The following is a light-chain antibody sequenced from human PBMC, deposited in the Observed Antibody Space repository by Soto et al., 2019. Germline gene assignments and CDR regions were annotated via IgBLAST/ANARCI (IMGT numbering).Light chain of an antibody. CDR1: QDIANY. Sequence: DIQMTQSPSPLSASVGDRVTITCQASQDIANYLNWYQQKPGQAPKLLIYDASNLETGVPSRFSGSGSETDFTLTITSLQPDDFATYYCQQYNGYRWTFGQGTKVDIK. CDR3: QQYNGYRWT. CDR2: DAS. J-gene: IGKJ1*01. V-gene: IGKV1-33*01.